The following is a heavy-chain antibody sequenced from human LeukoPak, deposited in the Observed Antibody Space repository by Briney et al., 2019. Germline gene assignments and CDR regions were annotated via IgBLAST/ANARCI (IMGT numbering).Heavy chain of an antibody. J-gene: IGHJ2*01. CDR2: IYYSRTT. V-gene: IGHV4-59*01. CDR1: GGXISSYY. D-gene: IGHD1-26*01. CDR3: VRRQWELQYFDL. Sequence: SETLSLTCTVSGGXISSYYWSWIRQPPGKGLEWIGYIYYSRTTEYNPSLKSRVTISADTSKNQFSLKLNSVTAADTAVYYCVRRQWELQYFDLWGRGTLVAVSS.